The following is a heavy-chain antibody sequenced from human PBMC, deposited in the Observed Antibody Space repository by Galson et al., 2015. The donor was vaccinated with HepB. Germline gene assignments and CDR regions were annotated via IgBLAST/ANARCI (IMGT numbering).Heavy chain of an antibody. CDR3: AKGKEKRDAYNYRAYDAFDI. D-gene: IGHD5-24*01. CDR2: ISGSGGST. J-gene: IGHJ3*02. CDR1: GLTFRSYA. V-gene: IGHV3-23*01. Sequence: SLRLSCAASGLTFRSYAMSWVRQAPGKGLEWVSGISGSGGSTYYADSVRGRFTISRDNSKNTLYVQMNSLRAEDTAVYYCAKGKEKRDAYNYRAYDAFDIWGQGTMVTVSS.